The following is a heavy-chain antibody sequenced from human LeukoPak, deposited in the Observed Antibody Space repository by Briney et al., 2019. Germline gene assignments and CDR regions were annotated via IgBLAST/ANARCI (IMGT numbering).Heavy chain of an antibody. D-gene: IGHD2-2*01. CDR1: GFTFSGSA. CDR2: IRSKANRYAT. CDR3: AKSELSTPNCFDP. Sequence: GGSLRLSCAASGFTFSGSAMHWVRQTSGKGVEWVGGIRSKANRYATAYAASVRGIFTIYRDDSKNRAYVEMKSLRAADTAVYYCAKSELSTPNCFDPWGQGTLVTVSS. V-gene: IGHV3-73*01. J-gene: IGHJ5*02.